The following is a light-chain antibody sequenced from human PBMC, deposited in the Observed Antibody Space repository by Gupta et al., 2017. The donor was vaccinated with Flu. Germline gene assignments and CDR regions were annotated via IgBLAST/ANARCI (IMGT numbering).Light chain of an antibody. J-gene: IGLJ3*02. V-gene: IGLV2-11*01. CDR2: DVD. CDR3: CSDAGSDTWV. Sequence: ALTQPRSVSGSPGPSVAISCTGTSSDIGGYKYVSWCQPHPGKAPKLIIYDVDKRPSGVPDRFSGSKSGNTASLTISGRQEEEEGDYYCCSDAGSDTWVFGGGTKLTVL. CDR1: SSDIGGYKY.